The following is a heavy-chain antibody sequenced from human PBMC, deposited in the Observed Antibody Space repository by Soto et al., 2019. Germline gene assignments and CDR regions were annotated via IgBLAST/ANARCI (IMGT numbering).Heavy chain of an antibody. J-gene: IGHJ4*02. D-gene: IGHD1-26*01. V-gene: IGHV3-48*02. CDR3: ARDRPGGSYYLKSLGLFDY. Sequence: GGSLRLSCAASGFTFSSYSMNWVRQAPGKGLEWVSYISSSSSTIYYADSVKGRFTISRDNAKNSLYLQMNSLRDEDTAVYYCARDRPGGSYYLKSLGLFDYWGQGTLVTVSS. CDR1: GFTFSSYS. CDR2: ISSSSSTI.